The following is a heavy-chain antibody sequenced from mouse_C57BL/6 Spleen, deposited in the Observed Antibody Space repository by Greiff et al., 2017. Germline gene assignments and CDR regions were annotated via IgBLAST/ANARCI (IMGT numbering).Heavy chain of an antibody. D-gene: IGHD1-1*01. CDR2: INPSSGDT. CDR1: GYTFTSYT. Sequence: VQLKESGAELARPGASVKMSCKASGYTFTSYTMHWVKQRPGQGLEWIGYINPSSGDTKYNQKFKDKATLTADTSSSTAYMQLSSLTSEDSAVYYWASAASTTLVGYFAYWGQAPPPPVSS. CDR3: ASAASTTLVGYFAY. V-gene: IGHV1-4*01. J-gene: IGHJ2*01.